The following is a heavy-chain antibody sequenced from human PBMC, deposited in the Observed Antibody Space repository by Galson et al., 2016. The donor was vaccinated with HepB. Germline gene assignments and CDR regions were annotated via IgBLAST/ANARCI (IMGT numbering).Heavy chain of an antibody. CDR3: AKCPPGTRGSLDS. Sequence: SLRLSCAASGFTFSSSAMTWVRQAPGKGLEWISLISDNGHATYYADPVRGRFSIARDNSKNTLYLQVNSLRADDTAVYYCAKCPPGTRGSLDSWGQGTLVTVSS. J-gene: IGHJ4*02. CDR1: GFTFSSSA. CDR2: ISDNGHAT. D-gene: IGHD1-14*01. V-gene: IGHV3-23*01.